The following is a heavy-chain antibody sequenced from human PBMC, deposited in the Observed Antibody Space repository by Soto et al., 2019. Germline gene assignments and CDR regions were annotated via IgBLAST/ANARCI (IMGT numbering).Heavy chain of an antibody. D-gene: IGHD2-21*01. V-gene: IGHV4-31*03. J-gene: IGHJ5*02. CDR1: GGSISSGGYY. Sequence: QVQLQESRPGLVKPSQTLSLTCTVSGGSISSGGYYWSWIRQHPGKGLEWIGYIYYSVSTYYNLSLKRRVTISVDTSKKQFSLKLSSVTAADTAVYYCARIAPLHVGFDPWGQGTLVTVSS. CDR3: ARIAPLHVGFDP. CDR2: IYYSVST.